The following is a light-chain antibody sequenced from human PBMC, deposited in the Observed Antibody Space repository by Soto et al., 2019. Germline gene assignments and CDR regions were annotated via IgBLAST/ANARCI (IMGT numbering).Light chain of an antibody. J-gene: IGLJ2*01. V-gene: IGLV2-14*01. CDR1: SSDVGGYNH. CDR2: DVS. CDR3: SSYTSSSLVV. Sequence: QSVLTQPASVSGSPGQSITISCTGTSSDVGGYNHVSWYQQHPGKAPKLMIYDVSNRPSGVSNRFSGSKSGNTASLTISGLQAEDEADYYCSSYTSSSLVVFGGGTKLTVL.